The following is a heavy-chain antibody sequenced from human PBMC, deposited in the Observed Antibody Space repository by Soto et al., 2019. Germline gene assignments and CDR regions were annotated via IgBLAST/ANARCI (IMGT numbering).Heavy chain of an antibody. CDR3: ARSTQFCSSTSCYTTGDTFDI. J-gene: IGHJ3*02. CDR2: IFNSRIT. D-gene: IGHD2-2*02. CDR1: GASVTSDTYY. Sequence: SETLSLTCTVSGASVTSDTYYWSWIRLPPGKGLEWIGYIFNSRITNYNPALKSRGTISVDTSKNQFSLKLGSVTAADTAVYFCARSTQFCSSTSCYTTGDTFDIWGQGTMVTVSS. V-gene: IGHV4-61*01.